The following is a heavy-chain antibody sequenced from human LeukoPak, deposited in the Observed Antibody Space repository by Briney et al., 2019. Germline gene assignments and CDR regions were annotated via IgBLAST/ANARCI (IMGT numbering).Heavy chain of an antibody. Sequence: SETLSLICAVYGGSFSGYYWSWIRQPPGKGLEWIGEINHSGSTNYNPSLKSRVTISVDTSKNQFSLKLSSVTAADTAVYYCARRWLQPDYWGQGTLVTVSS. J-gene: IGHJ4*02. CDR3: ARRWLQPDY. CDR1: GGSFSGYY. CDR2: INHSGST. V-gene: IGHV4-34*01. D-gene: IGHD5-24*01.